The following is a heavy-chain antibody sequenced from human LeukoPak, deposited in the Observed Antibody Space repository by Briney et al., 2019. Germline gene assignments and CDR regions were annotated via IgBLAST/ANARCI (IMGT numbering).Heavy chain of an antibody. CDR2: INHSGST. CDR1: GGSFSGYY. Sequence: SETLSLTCAVYGGSFSGYYWSWIRQPPGKGLEWIGEINHSGSTNYNPSLKSRVTISVDTSKNQFSLKLSSVTAADTAVYYCARDLHCSGGSCYSRWFDPWGQGTLVTVSS. D-gene: IGHD2-15*01. J-gene: IGHJ5*02. CDR3: ARDLHCSGGSCYSRWFDP. V-gene: IGHV4-34*01.